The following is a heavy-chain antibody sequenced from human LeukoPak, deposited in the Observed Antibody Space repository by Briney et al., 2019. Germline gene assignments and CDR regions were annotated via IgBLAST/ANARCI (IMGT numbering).Heavy chain of an antibody. CDR3: ARLTYYYDSSGDTPNAFDI. V-gene: IGHV4-34*01. Sequence: PSETLSLTCAVYGGSFSGYYWSWIRQPPGKGLEWIGEINHSGSTNYNPSLKSRVTISVDTSKNQFSLKLSSVTAADTAVYYCARLTYYYDSSGDTPNAFDIWGQGTMVTVSS. D-gene: IGHD3-22*01. CDR2: INHSGST. CDR1: GGSFSGYY. J-gene: IGHJ3*02.